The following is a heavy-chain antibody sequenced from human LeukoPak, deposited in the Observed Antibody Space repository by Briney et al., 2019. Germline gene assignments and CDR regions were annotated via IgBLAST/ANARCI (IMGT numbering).Heavy chain of an antibody. D-gene: IGHD2-2*02. CDR1: GFTFSSYA. CDR3: ARAIIVPAAIKGGDYYFDY. J-gene: IGHJ4*02. CDR2: ISYDGSNK. V-gene: IGHV3-30*01. Sequence: GRSLRLSCAASGFTFSSYAMHWVRQAPGKGLEWVAVISYDGSNKYYADSVKGRFTISRDNSKNTLYLQMNSLRAEDTAAYYCARAIIVPAAIKGGDYYFDYWGQGTLVTVSS.